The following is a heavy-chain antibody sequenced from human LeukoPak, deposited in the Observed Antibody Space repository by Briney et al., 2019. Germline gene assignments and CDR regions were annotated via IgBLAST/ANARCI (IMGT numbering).Heavy chain of an antibody. CDR1: GFTFSSHA. D-gene: IGHD2-2*03. J-gene: IGHJ3*02. CDR2: ISYDGTKT. V-gene: IGHV3-30*04. Sequence: ERSLRLSCAASGFTFSSHAMHWVRQAPGKGLEWVAAISYDGTKTYYADSVKGRITISRDNFKNALHLQMNSLRAEDTAVYYCVRQMDEGLDIWGQGTMVTVSS. CDR3: VRQMDEGLDI.